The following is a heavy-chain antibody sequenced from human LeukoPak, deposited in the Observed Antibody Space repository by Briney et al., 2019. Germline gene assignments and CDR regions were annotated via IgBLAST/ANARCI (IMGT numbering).Heavy chain of an antibody. CDR1: GFSFSDYA. Sequence: GGSLRLSCAASGFSFSDYAMAWVRQAPGKGLEWVSVITGSGGVTHYAGSVKGRFTISRDNYKNTLYLQMNNLRVEDTARYYCAKDGLYYDGSTHIYYFDYWGQGTLVAVSS. V-gene: IGHV3-23*01. CDR3: AKDGLYYDGSTHIYYFDY. D-gene: IGHD3-22*01. J-gene: IGHJ4*02. CDR2: ITGSGGVT.